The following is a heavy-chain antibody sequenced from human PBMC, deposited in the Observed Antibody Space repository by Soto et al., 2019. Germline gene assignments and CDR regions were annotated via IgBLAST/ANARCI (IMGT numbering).Heavy chain of an antibody. CDR2: INSDGSST. CDR1: GVTLSSES. Sequence: GGALRLPCGASGVTLSSESNHLGRPTPGKGVVWVSRINSDGSSTSYADSVKGRFTISRDNAKNTLYLQMNSLRAEDTAVYYCASRVYDILTGYYSGSYGMDVWGQGTTVTVSS. V-gene: IGHV3-74*01. D-gene: IGHD3-9*01. J-gene: IGHJ6*02. CDR3: ASRVYDILTGYYSGSYGMDV.